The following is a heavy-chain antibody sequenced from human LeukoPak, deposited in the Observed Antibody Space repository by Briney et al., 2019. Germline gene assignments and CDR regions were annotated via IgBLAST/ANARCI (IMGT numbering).Heavy chain of an antibody. V-gene: IGHV1-2*02. D-gene: IGHD2-2*01. CDR2: INPDSGDT. Sequence: ASVKVSCKASGYTFIGYYMHWVRQAPGQGLEWMGWINPDSGDTNYAQKFQGRVTMTRDTAINTAYMELSSLRSDDTAVYYCASALCSSSACYYYYGLDVWGQGTTVIVSS. J-gene: IGHJ6*02. CDR3: ASALCSSSACYYYYGLDV. CDR1: GYTFIGYY.